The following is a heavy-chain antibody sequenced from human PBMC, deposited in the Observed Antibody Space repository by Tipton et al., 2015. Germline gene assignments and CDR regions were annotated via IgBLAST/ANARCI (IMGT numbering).Heavy chain of an antibody. V-gene: IGHV1-18*01. CDR1: GYTFTSYG. Sequence: QLVQSGPEVKKPGASVKVSCKASGYTFTSYGISWLRQAPGQGLEWMGWISPYNANTKYAQKFLGRVTVTTDASTNTAYMELRTLRSDDTAVYYCARENSMWYPYFDYWGQGTLVTVSS. CDR3: ARENSMWYPYFDY. J-gene: IGHJ4*02. CDR2: ISPYNANT. D-gene: IGHD2-15*01.